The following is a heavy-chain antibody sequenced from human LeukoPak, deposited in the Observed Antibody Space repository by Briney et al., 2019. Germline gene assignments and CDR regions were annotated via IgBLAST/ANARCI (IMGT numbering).Heavy chain of an antibody. V-gene: IGHV3-53*01. Sequence: PGGSLRLSCAASGFTVSSNYMSWVRQAPGKGLEWVSVIYSGGSTYYADSVKGRFTISRDNSKNTLYLQMNSLRAEDTAVYYCARLRINYYDSSGYFFDYWCQGTLVTVSS. CDR3: ARLRINYYDSSGYFFDY. J-gene: IGHJ4*02. D-gene: IGHD3-22*01. CDR2: IYSGGST. CDR1: GFTVSSNY.